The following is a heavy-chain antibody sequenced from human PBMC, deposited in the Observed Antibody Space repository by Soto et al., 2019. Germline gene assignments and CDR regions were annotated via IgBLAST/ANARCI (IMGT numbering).Heavy chain of an antibody. V-gene: IGHV4-39*01. CDR1: GGSISSSSYY. J-gene: IGHJ6*02. CDR3: ARRSDDFWSGYPGDYGMDV. D-gene: IGHD3-3*01. CDR2: IYYSGST. Sequence: SEPLSLTCTVSGGSISSSSYYWGWIRQPPGKGLEWIGSIYYSGSTYYNPSLKSRVTISVDTSKNQFSLKLSSVTAADTAVYYCARRSDDFWSGYPGDYGMDVWGQGTTVTVSS.